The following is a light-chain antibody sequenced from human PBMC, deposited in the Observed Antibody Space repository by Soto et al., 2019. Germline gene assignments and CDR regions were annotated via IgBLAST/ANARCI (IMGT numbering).Light chain of an antibody. CDR1: SSDVGGYNY. J-gene: IGLJ1*01. CDR3: ISYTSSSTYV. Sequence: QSALTQPASVSGSPGQSITISCTGTSSDVGGYNYVSWYQQHPGKAPKLMIYDVSNRPSGVSNRFSGSKSGNTASLTISGLQADDEADYYWISYTSSSTYVFGTGTKLTVL. CDR2: DVS. V-gene: IGLV2-14*01.